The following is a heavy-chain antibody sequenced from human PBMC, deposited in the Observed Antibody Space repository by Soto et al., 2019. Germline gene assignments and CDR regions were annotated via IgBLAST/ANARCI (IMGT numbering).Heavy chain of an antibody. CDR2: ISVYNGNT. Sequence: QVQLVQSGTEVKKPGASVKVSCKASGYTFTSDGISWVRQAPGQGLEWMGWISVYNGNTKYAQNLQDRVTMTIDTSTNTAYMELRSLRSDDTAVYYCARDGDYRFDPWGQGTLVTVSS. V-gene: IGHV1-18*04. CDR1: GYTFTSDG. CDR3: ARDGDYRFDP. D-gene: IGHD4-17*01. J-gene: IGHJ5*02.